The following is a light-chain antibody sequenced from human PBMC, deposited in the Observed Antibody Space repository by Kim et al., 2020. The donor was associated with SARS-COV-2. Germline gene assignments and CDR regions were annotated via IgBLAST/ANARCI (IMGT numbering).Light chain of an antibody. CDR2: AAS. V-gene: IGKV1-39*01. Sequence: DIQMTQSPSSLAASVGDRVTITCRASQNINSFLNWYQQRPGKAPKLLIYAASTLQIGVPSRFSGSGSGTDFTLTITSLQPEDFATYYCQQSHTAPLLTFGGETKGDIK. J-gene: IGKJ4*01. CDR1: QNINSF. CDR3: QQSHTAPLLT.